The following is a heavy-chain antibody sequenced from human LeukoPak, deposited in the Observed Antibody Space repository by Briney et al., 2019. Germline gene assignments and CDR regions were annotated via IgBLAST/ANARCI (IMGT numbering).Heavy chain of an antibody. J-gene: IGHJ3*02. V-gene: IGHV3-30*03. Sequence: GRSLRLSCAASGFTFSSYGMHWVRQAPGKGLEWVAVISYDGSNKYYADSVKGRFTISRDNSKNTLYLQMNSLRAEDTAVYYCARDQSDWGAFDIWGQGTMVTVSS. CDR1: GFTFSSYG. CDR3: ARDQSDWGAFDI. CDR2: ISYDGSNK. D-gene: IGHD7-27*01.